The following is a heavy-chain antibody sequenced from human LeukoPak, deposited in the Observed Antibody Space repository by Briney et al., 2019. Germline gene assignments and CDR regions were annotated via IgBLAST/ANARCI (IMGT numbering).Heavy chain of an antibody. V-gene: IGHV3-66*01. CDR3: ARGFSGSYGAFDI. CDR1: GLIVSNNY. J-gene: IGHJ3*02. D-gene: IGHD1-26*01. CDR2: IYSGGGT. Sequence: GGSLRLSCAASGLIVSNNYMSWVRQAPGKGLEWVSLIYSGGGTYYTDSVKDRFTISRDTSKNTLHLRMNSLRAEDTALYYCARGFSGSYGAFDIWGQGTVVTVSS.